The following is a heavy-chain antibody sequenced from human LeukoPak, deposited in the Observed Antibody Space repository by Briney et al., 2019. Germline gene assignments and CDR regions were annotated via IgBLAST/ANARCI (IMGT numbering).Heavy chain of an antibody. V-gene: IGHV3-23*01. CDR1: GITFTSHA. CDR2: ISGSGGHT. CDR3: AKGGVATMRDGYNYYYYYMEV. D-gene: IGHD5-24*01. Sequence: GGSLRLSCAASGITFTSHAMSWVRQAPGKGLEWVSLISGSGGHTYYGDSVKGRFTISRDNSKSTLYLQMNSLRAEDTAVYYCAKGGVATMRDGYNYYYYYMEVWGRGATVTVSS. J-gene: IGHJ6*03.